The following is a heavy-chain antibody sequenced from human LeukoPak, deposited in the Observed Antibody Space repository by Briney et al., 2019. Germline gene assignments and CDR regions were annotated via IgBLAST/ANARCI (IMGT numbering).Heavy chain of an antibody. CDR1: GFTFSTYA. CDR3: AKERTSDGYFDY. V-gene: IGHV3-23*01. J-gene: IGHJ4*02. Sequence: PGGSLRLSCVASGFTFSTYAMSWVRQAPGKGLEWVSALSGSGGSKYYADSVKGRFTISRDNSKNTLYLQMNSLRAEDTAVYYCAKERTSDGYFDYWGQGTLVTVSS. CDR2: LSGSGGSK. D-gene: IGHD1-1*01.